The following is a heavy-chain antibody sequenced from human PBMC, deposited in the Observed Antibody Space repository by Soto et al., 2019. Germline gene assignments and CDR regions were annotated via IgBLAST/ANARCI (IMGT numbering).Heavy chain of an antibody. D-gene: IGHD3-10*01. CDR3: VGSPNRYYFDY. J-gene: IGHJ4*02. CDR1: GGSVSSRTYY. Sequence: SETLSLTCTVSGGSVSSRTYYWSWVRQPPGKELEWIGYIYYSGSANYNPSLKSRVTISLDTSTNQFSLKLRSVTAADTAVYYCVGSPNRYYFDYWGQGTLFTVSS. CDR2: IYYSGSA. V-gene: IGHV4-61*01.